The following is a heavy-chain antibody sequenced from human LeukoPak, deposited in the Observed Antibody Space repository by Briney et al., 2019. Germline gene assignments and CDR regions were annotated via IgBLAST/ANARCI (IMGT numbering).Heavy chain of an antibody. Sequence: LAGGSLRLSCAASGFTFSSYAMHWVRQAPGKGLEWVAVISYDGSNKYYADSVKGRFTISRDNSKNTLYLQMNSLRAEDTAVYYCARDLSSLYYGSGSFDYWGQGTLVTVSS. CDR1: GFTFSSYA. CDR3: ARDLSSLYYGSGSFDY. D-gene: IGHD3-10*01. J-gene: IGHJ4*02. CDR2: ISYDGSNK. V-gene: IGHV3-30-3*01.